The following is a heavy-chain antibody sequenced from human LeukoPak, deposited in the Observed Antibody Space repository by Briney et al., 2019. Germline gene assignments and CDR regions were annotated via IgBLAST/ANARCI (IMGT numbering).Heavy chain of an antibody. CDR2: ISYDGSNK. V-gene: IGHV3-30*03. CDR1: GFTFSSYG. D-gene: IGHD6-19*01. Sequence: GGSLRLSCAASGFTFSSYGMHWVRQAPGKGLEWVAVISYDGSNKYYADSVKGRFTISRDNSKNTLYLQMNSLRAEDTAVYYCHSSGWYPTVGPVDYWGQGTLVTVSS. J-gene: IGHJ4*02. CDR3: HSSGWYPTVGPVDY.